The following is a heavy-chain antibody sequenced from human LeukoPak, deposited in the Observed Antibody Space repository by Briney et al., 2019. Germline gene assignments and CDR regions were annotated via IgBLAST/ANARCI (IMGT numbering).Heavy chain of an antibody. V-gene: IGHV1-18*01. CDR2: ISAYNGNT. CDR1: GYTFTSYG. D-gene: IGHD6-13*01. J-gene: IGHJ4*02. Sequence: ASVKVSCKASGYTFTSYGISWVRQAPGQGLEWMGWISAYNGNTNYAQKLQGRVTMTTDTSTSTAYMELRSLRSDDTAVYYCARARYSSRFRKTYYFDYWGQGTLVTVSS. CDR3: ARARYSSRFRKTYYFDY.